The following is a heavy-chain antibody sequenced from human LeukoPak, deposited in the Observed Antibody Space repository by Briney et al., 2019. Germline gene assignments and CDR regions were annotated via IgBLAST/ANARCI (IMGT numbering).Heavy chain of an antibody. D-gene: IGHD3-16*01. J-gene: IGHJ3*02. CDR2: ISSSGGST. Sequence: PGGPLRLSRAASGFTFSSYAMSWVRQGPGKGLAWVSAISSSGGSTYYADSVKGRCTISRDNSKNTLFLQLNSLRAEDTAVYYCANKGGSDGFGGPEPGAFDIWGQGTMITVSS. V-gene: IGHV3-23*01. CDR3: ANKGGSDGFGGPEPGAFDI. CDR1: GFTFSSYA.